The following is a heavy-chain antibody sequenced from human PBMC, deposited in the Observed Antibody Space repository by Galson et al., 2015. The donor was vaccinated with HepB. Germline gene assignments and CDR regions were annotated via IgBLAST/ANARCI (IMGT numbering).Heavy chain of an antibody. CDR1: GGSISTYH. Sequence: ETLSLPCSVSGGSISTYHWTWTRQPAGKGLEWIGRFFSSGTTTYSPSLKSRVIMSVDTFRNHFSLKLTSMTAADTAVYFCARNRGGDSWDDAFDIWGQGTKVNVFS. J-gene: IGHJ3*02. CDR2: FFSSGTT. V-gene: IGHV4-4*07. D-gene: IGHD2-21*02. CDR3: ARNRGGDSWDDAFDI.